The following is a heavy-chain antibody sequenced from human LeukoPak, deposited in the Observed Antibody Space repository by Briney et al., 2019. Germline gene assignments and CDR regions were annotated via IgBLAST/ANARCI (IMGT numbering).Heavy chain of an antibody. CDR1: GYTFTGYY. D-gene: IGHD4-17*01. CDR3: ARDNGDYWFDY. CDR2: INPNSGGT. J-gene: IGHJ4*02. V-gene: IGHV1-2*02. Sequence: ASMKVSCTASGYTFTGYYMHWVRQAPGQGLEWMGWINPNSGGTNYAQKFQGRVTMTRDTSISTAYMELTRLRSDDTAVYYCARDNGDYWFDYWGQGTLVTVSS.